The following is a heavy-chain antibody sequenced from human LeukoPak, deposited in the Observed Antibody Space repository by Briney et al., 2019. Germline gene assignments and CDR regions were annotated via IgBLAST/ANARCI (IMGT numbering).Heavy chain of an antibody. V-gene: IGHV7-4-1*02. CDR1: GGTFTSYA. Sequence: ASVKVSCKASGGTFTSYAMNWVRQAPGQGLEWMGWINTNTGNPTYAQGFTGRFVFSLDTSVSTAYLQISSLKAEDTAVYYCARGTPYYYGSGSHLLWNYWGQGTLVTVSS. J-gene: IGHJ4*02. CDR3: ARGTPYYYGSGSHLLWNY. CDR2: INTNTGNP. D-gene: IGHD3-10*01.